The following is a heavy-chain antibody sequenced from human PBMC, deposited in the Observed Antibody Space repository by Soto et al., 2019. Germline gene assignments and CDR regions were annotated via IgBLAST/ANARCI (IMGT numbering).Heavy chain of an antibody. CDR2: IYYSGST. Sequence: SETLSLTCTVSGGSISSGGYYWSWIRQHPGKGLEWIGYIYYSGSTYYNPSLKSRVTISVDTSKNQFSLKLSSVTAADTAVYYCAREGYDSYGYLDQAWGQGTLVTVSS. J-gene: IGHJ5*02. CDR3: AREGYDSYGYLDQA. D-gene: IGHD5-18*01. CDR1: GGSISSGGYY. V-gene: IGHV4-31*03.